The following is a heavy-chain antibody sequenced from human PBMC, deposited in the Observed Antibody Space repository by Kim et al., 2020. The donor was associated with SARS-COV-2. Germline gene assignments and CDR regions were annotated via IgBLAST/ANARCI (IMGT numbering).Heavy chain of an antibody. J-gene: IGHJ2*01. CDR2: INTNTGNP. V-gene: IGHV7-4-1*02. Sequence: ASVKVSCKASGYTFTSYAMNWVRQAPGQGLEWMGWINTNTGNPTYAQGYTGRFVFSLDTSVSTAYLQISSLKAEDTAVYYCAIGEEGARPIYWYFDLWGRGTLVTVSS. CDR3: AIGEEGARPIYWYFDL. D-gene: IGHD1-26*01. CDR1: GYTFTSYA.